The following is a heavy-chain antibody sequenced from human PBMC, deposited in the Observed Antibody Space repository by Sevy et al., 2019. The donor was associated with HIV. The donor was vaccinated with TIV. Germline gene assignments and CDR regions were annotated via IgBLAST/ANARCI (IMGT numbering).Heavy chain of an antibody. CDR1: GFTFSRYG. J-gene: IGHJ4*02. CDR2: MSYDGNNN. Sequence: GGSLRLSCAASGFTFSRYGIHWVRHSPDKGLEWVARMSYDGNNNYYADSVKGRFTVSRDTSKNTVYLQLSSLRAEDTAVYYCAKDPWGNAYGPNYFEHWGQGTLVTVSS. V-gene: IGHV3-30*18. D-gene: IGHD3-10*01. CDR3: AKDPWGNAYGPNYFEH.